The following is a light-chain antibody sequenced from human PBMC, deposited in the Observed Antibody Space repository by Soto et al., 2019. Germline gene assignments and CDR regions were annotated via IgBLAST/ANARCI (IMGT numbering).Light chain of an antibody. CDR1: QDSSNY. CDR2: DAS. V-gene: IGKV1-33*01. CDR3: QQYDNLPLT. J-gene: IGKJ4*01. Sequence: DIQMTQSPSSLSASVGDRVTITCQASQDSSNYLNWYQQKPGKAPKLLIYDASNLETGVPPRFSGSGSGTDFTFTISSLQPEDIATYYCQQYDNLPLTFGGGTKVQIQ.